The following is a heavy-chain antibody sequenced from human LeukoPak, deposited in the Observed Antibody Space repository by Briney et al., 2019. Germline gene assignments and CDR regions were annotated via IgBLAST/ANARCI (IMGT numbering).Heavy chain of an antibody. J-gene: IGHJ4*02. CDR3: ARQEWLATFDY. V-gene: IGHV3-7*01. Sequence: PGGSLRLSCAASGFTVSSNYMSWVRQAPGKGLEWVANIKQDGSEKYYVDSVKGRFTISRDNAKNSLYLQMNSLRAEDTAVYYCARQEWLATFDYWGQGTLVTVSS. D-gene: IGHD6-19*01. CDR1: GFTVSSNY. CDR2: IKQDGSEK.